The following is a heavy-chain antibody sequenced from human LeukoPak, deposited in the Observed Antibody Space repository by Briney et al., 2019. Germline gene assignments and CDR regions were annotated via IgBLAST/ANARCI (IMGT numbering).Heavy chain of an antibody. CDR2: ISIDGGDT. CDR1: GFSFCSNW. D-gene: IGHD3-10*01. Sequence: GGSLRLSCAASGFSFCSNWMYWVRQAPGRGLVWVSRISIDGGDTVYADSVKGRFTVSRDNAKDTLYLQMNSLRVEDTVVYYCARGPYYAGGSFDYWGQGTLVTVSS. J-gene: IGHJ4*02. V-gene: IGHV3-74*01. CDR3: ARGPYYAGGSFDY.